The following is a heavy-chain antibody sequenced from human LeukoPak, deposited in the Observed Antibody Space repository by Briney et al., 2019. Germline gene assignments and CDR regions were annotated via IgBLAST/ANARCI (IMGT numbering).Heavy chain of an antibody. J-gene: IGHJ1*01. Sequence: GGSLRLSCAASGFTFSDYYMSWIRQAPGKGLEWVSYISSSGSTIYYADSVKGRFTISRDNAKNSLYLQMNSLRAEDTAVYYCAKSAGYCSGGSCHSEYFQHWGQGTLVTVSS. CDR2: ISSSGSTI. CDR1: GFTFSDYY. D-gene: IGHD2-15*01. CDR3: AKSAGYCSGGSCHSEYFQH. V-gene: IGHV3-11*01.